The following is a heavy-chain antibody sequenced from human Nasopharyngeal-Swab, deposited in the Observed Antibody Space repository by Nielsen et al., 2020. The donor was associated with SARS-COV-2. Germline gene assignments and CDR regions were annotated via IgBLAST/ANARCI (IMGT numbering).Heavy chain of an antibody. V-gene: IGHV1-2*02. Sequence: ASVKVSCKGSGYIFTDYYIHWVRQAPGQGLEWMGWINPNSGNTDYTQKFQGRVTMTRDTSISTVYMELSGLRSDDTAIYYRARGDRISSSPRGWFGPWGQGTLVTVSS. CDR2: INPNSGNT. CDR3: ARGDRISSSPRGWFGP. D-gene: IGHD3-3*02. CDR1: GYIFTDYY. J-gene: IGHJ5*02.